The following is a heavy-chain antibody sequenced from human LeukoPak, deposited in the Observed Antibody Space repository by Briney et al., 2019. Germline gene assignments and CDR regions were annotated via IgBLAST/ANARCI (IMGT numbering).Heavy chain of an antibody. D-gene: IGHD5-24*01. J-gene: IGHJ4*02. CDR2: ISYDGSNK. Sequence: GGFLRLSCAASGFTFSSYAMHWVRQAPGKGLEWVAVISYDGSNKYYADSVKGRFTISRDNSKNTLYLQMNSLRAEDTAVYYCARDLATISSLEYGYWGQGTLVTVSS. V-gene: IGHV3-30*01. CDR3: ARDLATISSLEYGY. CDR1: GFTFSSYA.